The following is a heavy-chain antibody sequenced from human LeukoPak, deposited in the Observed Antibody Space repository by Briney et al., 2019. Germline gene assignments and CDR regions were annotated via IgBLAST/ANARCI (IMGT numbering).Heavy chain of an antibody. CDR3: ARDVVAAAGSFDY. V-gene: IGHV4-39*07. CDR2: IFYSGST. Sequence: PSETLSLTCTVSSGSISTSNYYWGWVRQPPGKALEWIGNIFYSGSTYYSPSLKSRVTISLDTSRNQFSLKLNSVTAADTAVYYCARDVVAAAGSFDYWGQGTLVTVSS. D-gene: IGHD6-13*01. J-gene: IGHJ4*02. CDR1: SGSISTSNYY.